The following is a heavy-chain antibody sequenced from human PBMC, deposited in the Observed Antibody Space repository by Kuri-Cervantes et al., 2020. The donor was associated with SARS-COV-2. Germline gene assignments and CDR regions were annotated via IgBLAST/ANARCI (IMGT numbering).Heavy chain of an antibody. CDR1: GFTFSSYA. J-gene: IGHJ4*02. CDR2: ISDSGGST. D-gene: IGHD3-10*01. V-gene: IGHV3-23*01. CDR3: AQGGSGRN. Sequence: GGSLRLSCAASGFTFSSYAMSWVRQAPGKGLEWVSTISDSGGSTYYAVSVKGRFTISRDNSKNMQYLQMNSLSAADTAVYYCAQGGSGRNWGQGTLVTVSS.